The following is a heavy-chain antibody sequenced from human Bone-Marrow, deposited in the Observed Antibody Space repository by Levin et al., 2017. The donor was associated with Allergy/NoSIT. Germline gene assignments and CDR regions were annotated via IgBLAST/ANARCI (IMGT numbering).Heavy chain of an antibody. CDR3: ARDERLGITMIVVVSAFDI. Sequence: GGSLRLSCAASGFTFSSYSMNWVRQAPGKGLEWVSSISSSSSYIYYADSVKGRFTISRDNAKNSLYLQMNSLRAEDTAVYYCARDERLGITMIVVVSAFDIWGQGTMVTVSS. CDR2: ISSSSSYI. D-gene: IGHD3-22*01. V-gene: IGHV3-21*01. J-gene: IGHJ3*02. CDR1: GFTFSSYS.